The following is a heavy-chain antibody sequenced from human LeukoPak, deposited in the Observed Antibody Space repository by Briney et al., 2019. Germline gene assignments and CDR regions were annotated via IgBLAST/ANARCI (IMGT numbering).Heavy chain of an antibody. D-gene: IGHD3-22*01. CDR2: IYYSGST. Sequence: SETLSLTCTVSGGSISSSSYYWGWIRQPPGKGLEWIGSIYYSGSTDYNPSLKRRVTISVDTSKNQFSLKLSSVTAADTAVYYCARGRGDYYDSSGYSHYFDYWGQGTLVTVSS. CDR1: GGSISSSSYY. V-gene: IGHV4-39*07. J-gene: IGHJ4*02. CDR3: ARGRGDYYDSSGYSHYFDY.